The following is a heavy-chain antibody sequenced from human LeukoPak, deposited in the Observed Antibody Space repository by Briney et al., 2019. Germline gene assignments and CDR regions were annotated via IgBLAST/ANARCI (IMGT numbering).Heavy chain of an antibody. D-gene: IGHD1-26*01. V-gene: IGHV4-39*01. Sequence: SETLSLTCTVSGGSISSNGYYWGWIRQPPGEGLEWIGSFYYTGSTFYSPSLKSRVTISVDTSKNQFSLKLSSVTAADTAVYYCARRSGTYHAFDIWGQGTMVTVSS. CDR2: FYYTGST. CDR3: ARRSGTYHAFDI. CDR1: GGSISSNGYY. J-gene: IGHJ3*02.